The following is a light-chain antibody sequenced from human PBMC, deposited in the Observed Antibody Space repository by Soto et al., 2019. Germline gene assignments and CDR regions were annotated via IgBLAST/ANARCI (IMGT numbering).Light chain of an antibody. CDR3: QQYGSSSLT. CDR1: HSVSSSY. V-gene: IGKV3-20*01. CDR2: GAS. Sequence: EIVLTQSPGTLSLSPGERATLSCRASHSVSSSYLGWYQQKPGQAPRLLIYGASSRATGIPDRFSGSGSGTDFTLTISRLEPEDFAVYYCQQYGSSSLTFGPGTKVDIK. J-gene: IGKJ3*01.